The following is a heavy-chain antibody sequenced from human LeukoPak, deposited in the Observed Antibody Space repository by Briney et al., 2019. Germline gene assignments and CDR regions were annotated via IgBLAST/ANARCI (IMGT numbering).Heavy chain of an antibody. J-gene: IGHJ4*02. CDR1: GFTFTTYN. Sequence: GGSLRLSCAASGFTFTTYNMNWVRQAPGKGLEWVSSISGSSTYRYYADSVKGRFTISRDNAKKSLYLQMNSLRAEDTAVYYCAKRYSSGWYYFDYWGQGTLVTVSS. CDR2: ISGSSTYR. D-gene: IGHD6-19*01. CDR3: AKRYSSGWYYFDY. V-gene: IGHV3-21*01.